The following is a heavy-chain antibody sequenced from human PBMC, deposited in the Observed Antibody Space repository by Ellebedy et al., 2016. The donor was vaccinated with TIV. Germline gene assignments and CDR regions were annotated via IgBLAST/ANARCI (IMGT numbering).Heavy chain of an antibody. CDR3: ARIIRDDELMTGYNYFDY. D-gene: IGHD3-9*01. CDR2: IYHSGIT. CDR1: GSSISSDYY. Sequence: MPSETLSLTCIVSGSSISSDYYWGWIRQPPGKGLEWIGTIYHSGITYHNPSLKSRVTISLDTSKNQFSLKLRSVTAADTAVYYCARIIRDDELMTGYNYFDYWGQGALVTVSS. J-gene: IGHJ4*02. V-gene: IGHV4-38-2*02.